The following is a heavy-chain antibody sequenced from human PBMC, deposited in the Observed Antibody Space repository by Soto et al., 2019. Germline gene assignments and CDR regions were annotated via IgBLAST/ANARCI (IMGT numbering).Heavy chain of an antibody. D-gene: IGHD3-10*01. CDR1: GYSFTSYW. V-gene: IGHV5-10-1*01. Sequence: PGESLKISCKGSGYSFTSYWISWVRQMPGKGLEWMGRIDPSDSYTNYSPSFQGHVTISADKSISTAYLQWSSLKASDTAMYYCARQGFGEPGYYYYYGMDAWGQGTTVTVSS. CDR3: ARQGFGEPGYYYYYGMDA. CDR2: IDPSDSYT. J-gene: IGHJ6*02.